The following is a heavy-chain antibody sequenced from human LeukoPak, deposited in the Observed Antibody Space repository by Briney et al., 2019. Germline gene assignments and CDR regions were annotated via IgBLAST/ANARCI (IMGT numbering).Heavy chain of an antibody. CDR3: ARESSDFWSGYAYYYYYYMDV. CDR1: GGSISSYY. J-gene: IGHJ6*03. D-gene: IGHD3-3*01. CDR2: IYTSGST. V-gene: IGHV4-4*07. Sequence: PSETLSLTCTVSGGSISSYYWSWIRQPAGKGLEWIGRIYTSGSTNYNPSLKSRVTISVDASKNQFSLRLSSVTAADTAVYYCARESSDFWSGYAYYYYYYMDVWGKGATVTVSS.